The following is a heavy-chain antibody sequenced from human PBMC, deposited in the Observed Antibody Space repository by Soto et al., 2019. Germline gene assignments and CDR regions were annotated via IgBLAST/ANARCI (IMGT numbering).Heavy chain of an antibody. J-gene: IGHJ4*02. CDR3: AREANYFYF. D-gene: IGHD5-12*01. CDR2: ISAYNGNT. Sequence: QVQLVQSGAEVKKPGASVKVSCKASGYTFTSYGISWVRQAPGQGLEWMGWISAYNGNTKYAQKLQGRVTMTTDTSTSTGELELRGLRTDGTARYFCAREANYFYFLGQGTLVTVSS. CDR1: GYTFTSYG. V-gene: IGHV1-18*01.